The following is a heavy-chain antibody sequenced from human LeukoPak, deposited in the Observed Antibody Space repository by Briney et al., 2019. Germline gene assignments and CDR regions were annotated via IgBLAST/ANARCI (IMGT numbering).Heavy chain of an antibody. V-gene: IGHV4-59*01. CDR2: IYFTGST. D-gene: IGHD2-21*02. CDR1: GGSISSYY. J-gene: IGHJ5*02. CDR3: ARDYCGGDCYFLAYNYFDP. Sequence: SETLSLTCTVSGGSISSYYWNWIRQPPGKGLEWIGYIYFTGSTNYNPSFKSRVTISLDTSKNQFSLKLSSVTAADTAVYYCARDYCGGDCYFLAYNYFDPWGQGTLVTVSS.